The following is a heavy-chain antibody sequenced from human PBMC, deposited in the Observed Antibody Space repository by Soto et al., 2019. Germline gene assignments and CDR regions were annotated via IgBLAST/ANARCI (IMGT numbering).Heavy chain of an antibody. D-gene: IGHD3-10*01. Sequence: GGSLRLSCAASGFTFSSYAMSWVRQAPGKGLEWVSAISGSGGSTYYADSVKGRFTISRDNSKNTLYLQMNSLRAEDTAVYYCAKDYPQITMVRGVLDYWGQGTLVTVSS. CDR1: GFTFSSYA. CDR3: AKDYPQITMVRGVLDY. J-gene: IGHJ4*02. V-gene: IGHV3-23*01. CDR2: ISGSGGST.